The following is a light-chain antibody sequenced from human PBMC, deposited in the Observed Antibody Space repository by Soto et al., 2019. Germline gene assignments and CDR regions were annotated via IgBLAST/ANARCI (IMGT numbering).Light chain of an antibody. CDR3: LSFDSSLSVV. V-gene: IGLV1-40*01. Sequence: QSVLTQPPSVSGAPGQRVTISCTGSSSNIGAGYDVHWYQQLPVRAPKLLIYGNTNRPSGVPDRFSGSKSGTSASLAITGLQAEDEADYYCLSFDSSLSVVFGGGTQLTVL. J-gene: IGLJ2*01. CDR1: SSNIGAGYD. CDR2: GNT.